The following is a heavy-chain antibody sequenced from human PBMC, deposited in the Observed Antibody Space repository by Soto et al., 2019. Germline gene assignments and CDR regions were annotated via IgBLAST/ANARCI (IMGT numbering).Heavy chain of an antibody. CDR1: GGSISSSSYY. CDR2: IYYSGST. CDR3: ARLYSSSSAPWPPPAADY. Sequence: SETLSLTCTVSGGSISSSSYYWGWIRQPPGKGLEWIGSIYYSGSTYYNPSLKSRVTISVDTSKNQFSLKLSSVTAADTAVYYCARLYSSSSAPWPPPAADYWGQGTLVTVSS. J-gene: IGHJ4*02. D-gene: IGHD6-6*01. V-gene: IGHV4-39*01.